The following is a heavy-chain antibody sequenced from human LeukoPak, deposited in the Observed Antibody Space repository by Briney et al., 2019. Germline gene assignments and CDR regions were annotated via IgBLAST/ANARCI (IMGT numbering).Heavy chain of an antibody. CDR1: GGSISSYY. Sequence: SETLSLTCTVSGGSISSYYWSWIRQPPGKGPEWIGYIYYSGSTNYNPSLKSRVTISVDTSKNQFSLKLSSVTAADTAVYYCAGRGHGSGTFDVWGPGTMVTVSS. V-gene: IGHV4-59*08. J-gene: IGHJ3*01. D-gene: IGHD6-13*01. CDR3: AGRGHGSGTFDV. CDR2: IYYSGST.